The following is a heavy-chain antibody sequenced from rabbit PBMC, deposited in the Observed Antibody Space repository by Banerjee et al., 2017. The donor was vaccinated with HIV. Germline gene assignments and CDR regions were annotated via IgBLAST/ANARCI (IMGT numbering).Heavy chain of an antibody. Sequence: QEQLVESGGDLVKPEGSLTLTCTASGFTLSSYWMCWVRQAPGKGLEWIACINTSSGNTVYASWAKGRFTISKTSSTTVTLQMTSLTAADTATYFCARDLAGVIGWNFNLWGPGTLVTVS. CDR3: ARDLAGVIGWNFNL. V-gene: IGHV1S45*01. CDR1: GFTLSSYW. J-gene: IGHJ4*01. D-gene: IGHD4-1*01. CDR2: INTSSGNT.